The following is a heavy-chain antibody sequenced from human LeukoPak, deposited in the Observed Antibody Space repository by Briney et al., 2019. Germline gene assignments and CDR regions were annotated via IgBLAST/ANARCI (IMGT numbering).Heavy chain of an antibody. CDR2: ISSSSSTI. Sequence: GGSLRLSCAASGSTFSTYSMHWVRQAPGKGLEWVSYISSSSSTIFYADSFKGRFTISRDNAKSSLFLQMNSLRDEDTAIYYCARDKYSTIDYWGQGTLVTVSS. V-gene: IGHV3-48*02. D-gene: IGHD6-6*01. J-gene: IGHJ4*02. CDR1: GSTFSTYS. CDR3: ARDKYSTIDY.